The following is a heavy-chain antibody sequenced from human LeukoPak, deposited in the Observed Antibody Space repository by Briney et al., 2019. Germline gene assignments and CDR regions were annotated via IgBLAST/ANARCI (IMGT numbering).Heavy chain of an antibody. D-gene: IGHD5-12*01. J-gene: IGHJ5*02. CDR3: ARVPDIVATIGWFDP. Sequence: SETLSLTCAVYGGSFSGYYWSWIRQPPGKGLEWIGEINHSGSTNYNPSLKSRVTISVDTSKHQFSLKLSSVTAADTAVYYWARVPDIVATIGWFDPWGKGTLVTVSS. CDR2: INHSGST. CDR1: GGSFSGYY. V-gene: IGHV4-34*01.